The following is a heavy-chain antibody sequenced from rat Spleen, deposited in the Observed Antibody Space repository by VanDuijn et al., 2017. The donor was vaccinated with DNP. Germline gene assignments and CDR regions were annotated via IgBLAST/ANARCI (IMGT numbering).Heavy chain of an antibody. V-gene: IGHV5-22*01. D-gene: IGHD4-3*01. CDR1: GFTFSDYY. CDR2: TNYAGGST. J-gene: IGHJ2*01. Sequence: EVQLVESGGGLVQPGRSLKLSCAASGFTFSDYYMAWVRQTPTKGLGWVAYTNYAGGSTYNGDSVKGRFTISRANAKSTLYLQMNSLRSEDMATYYCVRWYNSGYYFDYWGQGVMVTVSS. CDR3: VRWYNSGYYFDY.